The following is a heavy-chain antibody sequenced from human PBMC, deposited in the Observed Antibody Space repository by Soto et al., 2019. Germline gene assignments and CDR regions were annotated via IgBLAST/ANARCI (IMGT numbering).Heavy chain of an antibody. CDR2: IYYSGST. CDR3: ARADNGDYVWDFAY. Sequence: PSETLSLTCTVSGGSISSYYWSWIRQPPGKGLEWIGYIYYSGSTNYNPSLKSRVTISVDTSKNQFSLKLSSVTAADTAVYYCARADNGDYVWDFAYGGQGTLVTVSS. CDR1: GGSISSYY. D-gene: IGHD4-17*01. V-gene: IGHV4-59*01. J-gene: IGHJ4*02.